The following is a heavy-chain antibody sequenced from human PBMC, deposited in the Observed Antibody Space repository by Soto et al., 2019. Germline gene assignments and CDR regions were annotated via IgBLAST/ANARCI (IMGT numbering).Heavy chain of an antibody. CDR1: GGSISSGGYS. CDR3: ARGPGRLRNYYYYGMDV. Sequence: TSETLSLTCAVSGGSISSGGYSWSWIRQPPGKGLEWIGYIYHSGSTYYNPSLKSRVTISVDRSKNQFSLKLSSVTAADTAVYYCARGPGRLRNYYYYGMDVWGQGTTVTVSS. V-gene: IGHV4-30-2*01. J-gene: IGHJ6*02. CDR2: IYHSGST. D-gene: IGHD2-15*01.